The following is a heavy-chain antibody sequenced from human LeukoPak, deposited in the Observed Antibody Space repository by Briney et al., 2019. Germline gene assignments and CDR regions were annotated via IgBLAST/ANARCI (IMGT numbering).Heavy chain of an antibody. J-gene: IGHJ4*02. CDR3: ARVGAYCMSTSCLDC. CDR1: RYTFTSYG. CDR2: ISPYNGNT. Sequence: VSVKVSCKASRYTFTSYGISWVRQAPAQGVEWMGWISPYNGNTNYAQKLQGTVTMTTDTFPSTAYMELRSLTSDDTGVYLCARVGAYCMSTSCLDCWRQGTLPSVPS. V-gene: IGHV1-18*01. D-gene: IGHD2-2*01.